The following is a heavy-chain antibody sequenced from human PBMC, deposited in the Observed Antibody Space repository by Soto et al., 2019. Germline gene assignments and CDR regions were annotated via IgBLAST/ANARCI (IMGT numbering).Heavy chain of an antibody. CDR2: ISGSGGST. J-gene: IGHJ4*02. Sequence: GGSLRLSCAASGFTFSSYAMNWVRQAPGKGLEWVSGISGSGGSTYSADSVKGRFTISRDNSKNTLYLQMNSLRAEDTAVYYCAKDERFLPYYFDYWGQGTLVTVSS. CDR3: AKDERFLPYYFDY. V-gene: IGHV3-23*01. CDR1: GFTFSSYA. D-gene: IGHD3-3*01.